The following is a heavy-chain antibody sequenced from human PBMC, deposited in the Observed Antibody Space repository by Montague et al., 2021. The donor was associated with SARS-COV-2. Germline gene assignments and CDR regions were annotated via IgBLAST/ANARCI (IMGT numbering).Heavy chain of an antibody. CDR3: AREAGGNFPTSFDY. CDR2: IYSGGST. J-gene: IGHJ4*02. Sequence: SLRLSCAASGFTVSSNYMSWVRQAPGKGLEWVSVIYSGGSTYYADSVKGRFTISRDNSKNTLYLQMNSLRAEDTAVYYCAREAGGNFPTSFDYWGQGTLVTVSS. CDR1: GFTVSSNY. D-gene: IGHD4-23*01. V-gene: IGHV3-53*01.